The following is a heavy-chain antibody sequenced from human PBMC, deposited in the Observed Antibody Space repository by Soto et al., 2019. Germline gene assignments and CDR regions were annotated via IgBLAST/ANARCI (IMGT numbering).Heavy chain of an antibody. CDR2: IIPILGIA. V-gene: IGHV1-69*02. CDR1: GGTFSSYT. Sequence: ASVKVSCKASGGTFSSYTISWVRQAPGQGLEWMGRIIPILGIANYAQKFQGRVTITADKSTSTAYMELSSLRSGDTAVYYCARDMVDLRYCSGGSCYPKDSHHFDLHPPLNYWGQGTLVTVSS. D-gene: IGHD2-15*01. CDR3: ARDMVDLRYCSGGSCYPKDSHHFDLHPPLNY. J-gene: IGHJ4*02.